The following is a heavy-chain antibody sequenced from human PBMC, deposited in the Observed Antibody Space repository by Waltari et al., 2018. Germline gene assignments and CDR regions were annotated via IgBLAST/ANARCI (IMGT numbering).Heavy chain of an antibody. D-gene: IGHD5-12*01. CDR1: GGSISKSSYY. J-gene: IGHJ5*02. CDR3: ARHWKRSGYRFDP. V-gene: IGHV4-39*01. Sequence: QLQLQESGPGLVKPSETLSLTCTVPGGSISKSSYYWGWIRQSPGKGLEWIGSIYYSGTTYYNPTLKSRVSISGDLSKNQFSLKVSSVTAADTAVYYCARHWKRSGYRFDPWGQGSLVTVSS. CDR2: IYYSGTT.